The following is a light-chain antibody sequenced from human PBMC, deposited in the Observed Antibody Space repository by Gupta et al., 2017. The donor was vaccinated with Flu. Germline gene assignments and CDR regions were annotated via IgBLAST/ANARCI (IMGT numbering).Light chain of an antibody. Sequence: PSSLSASVGDRVTITCQASQDISTYLNWYQQKPGKAPKLLIYDASNLETGVPSRFSGSGSGTDFTFTISSLQPEDIATYYCQQDDNLPITFGGGTKVEIK. CDR2: DAS. CDR3: QQDDNLPIT. CDR1: QDISTY. V-gene: IGKV1-33*01. J-gene: IGKJ4*01.